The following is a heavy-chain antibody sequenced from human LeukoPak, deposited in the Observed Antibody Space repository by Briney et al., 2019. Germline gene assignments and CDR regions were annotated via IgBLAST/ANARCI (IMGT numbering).Heavy chain of an antibody. D-gene: IGHD6-19*01. J-gene: IGHJ4*02. CDR2: ISYHGSTE. Sequence: GRSLRLSCVASGFTFSRFAMHWVRQAPGKGLEWVAVISYHGSTEYYADSVKGRFTISRDNSKNTLYLQMNSLRAEDTAVYYCARDHSSGWYSDYFDYWGQGTLVTVSS. V-gene: IGHV3-30-3*01. CDR3: ARDHSSGWYSDYFDY. CDR1: GFTFSRFA.